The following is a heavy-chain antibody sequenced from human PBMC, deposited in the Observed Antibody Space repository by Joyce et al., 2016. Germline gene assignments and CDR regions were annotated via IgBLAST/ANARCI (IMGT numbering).Heavy chain of an antibody. Sequence: QVQLVQSGGGAVQPGRSLRLSCAASGFTFRTYVMHWVRQAPGQGLEGVAGLSHDGGKPLYVDSVKGRFTISRDNSKNTLYLQMNSLRPDDTAFYYCAKDASGGDPWYFDLWGRGTLVIVSS. D-gene: IGHD2-21*02. CDR2: LSHDGGKP. V-gene: IGHV3-30*18. CDR1: GFTFRTYV. J-gene: IGHJ2*01. CDR3: AKDASGGDPWYFDL.